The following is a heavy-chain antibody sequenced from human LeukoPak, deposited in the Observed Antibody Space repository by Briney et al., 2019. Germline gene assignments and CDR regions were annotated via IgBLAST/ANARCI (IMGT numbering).Heavy chain of an antibody. J-gene: IGHJ5*02. CDR2: IYTSGST. CDR1: GGSISSGSYY. D-gene: IGHD3-9*01. V-gene: IGHV4-61*02. CDR3: ARDRPGYDILTGYFQEVDWFDP. Sequence: SQTLSLTCTVSGGSISSGSYYWSWIRQPAGKGLEWIGRIYTSGSTNYNPSLKSRVTISVDTSKNQSSLKLSSVTAADTAVYYCARDRPGYDILTGYFQEVDWFDPWGQGTLVTVSS.